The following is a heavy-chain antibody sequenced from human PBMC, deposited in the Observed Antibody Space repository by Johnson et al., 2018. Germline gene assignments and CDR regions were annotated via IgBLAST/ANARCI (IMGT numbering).Heavy chain of an antibody. CDR3: AKGSGSAHYYMDV. Sequence: VQLVQSGGGVVQPGRSLRLSCAASGFTFSTYAMSWVRQAPGKGLEWVADISGSGGSTFYADSVKGRFTISRDNSKNTVYVQINSLRAEDTAVYYCAKGSGSAHYYMDVWGKGTTVTVSS. CDR1: GFTFSTYA. J-gene: IGHJ6*03. CDR2: ISGSGGST. V-gene: IGHV3-23*04.